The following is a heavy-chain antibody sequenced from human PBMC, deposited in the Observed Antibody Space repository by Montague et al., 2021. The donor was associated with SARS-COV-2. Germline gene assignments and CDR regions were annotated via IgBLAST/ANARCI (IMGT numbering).Heavy chain of an antibody. J-gene: IGHJ4*02. CDR3: ARHWGIAAAGN. CDR1: GRSITDRTYY. D-gene: IGHD6-13*01. CDR2: INYSGTT. V-gene: IGHV4-39*01. Sequence: SETLSLTCSVSGRSITDRTYYWGCIRQSPGKGLEWIGAINYSGTTXYXXSLKSRVTISLDTAKNQFSLKMTSVTAADTAVYYCARHWGIAAAGNWGQGTLVTVPS.